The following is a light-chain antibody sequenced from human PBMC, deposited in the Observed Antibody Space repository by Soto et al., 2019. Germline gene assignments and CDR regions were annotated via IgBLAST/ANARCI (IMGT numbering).Light chain of an antibody. J-gene: IGLJ1*01. V-gene: IGLV2-8*01. CDR2: EVS. Sequence: QSVLTQPPSASGSPGQSVTISCTGKNSDVGSYNYVSWYQQHPGKAPKLMIFEVSKRPSGVPDRFSGSKSGNTASLTVSGLQAEDEADYYGSSYAGTNTRYLFGTGTKAT. CDR3: SSYAGTNTRYL. CDR1: NSDVGSYNY.